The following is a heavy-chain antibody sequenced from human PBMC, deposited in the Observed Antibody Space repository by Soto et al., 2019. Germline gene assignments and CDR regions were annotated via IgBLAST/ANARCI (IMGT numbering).Heavy chain of an antibody. J-gene: IGHJ4*02. Sequence: QVPLQESGPGLGKPSQTLSLTCTVSGGSSSSGGYYGSWIPRHPWKGLEWIGYIYYSGHTHYNPSLTSRVTISVDTSRNQFSLQLTSVTAADTAVYYRARGPSIWGQGILVTVS. CDR1: GGSSSSGGYY. CDR2: IYYSGHT. CDR3: ARGPSI. V-gene: IGHV4-31*03.